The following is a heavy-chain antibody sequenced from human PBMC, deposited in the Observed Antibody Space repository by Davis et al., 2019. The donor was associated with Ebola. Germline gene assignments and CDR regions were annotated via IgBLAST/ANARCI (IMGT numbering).Heavy chain of an antibody. Sequence: GESLKISCAASGFTFSSYGMHWIRQAPGKGLEWVAVISYDGSNKYYADSVKGRFTISRDNAKNSLYLQMNSLRAEDTAVYYCARGGIVATIKYYFDYWGQGTLVTVSS. V-gene: IGHV3-30*03. J-gene: IGHJ4*02. CDR2: ISYDGSNK. D-gene: IGHD5-12*01. CDR3: ARGGIVATIKYYFDY. CDR1: GFTFSSYG.